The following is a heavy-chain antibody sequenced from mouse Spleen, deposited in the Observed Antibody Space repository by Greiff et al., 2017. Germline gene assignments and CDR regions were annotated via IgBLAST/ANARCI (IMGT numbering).Heavy chain of an antibody. CDR1: GYSITSGYY. CDR2: ISYDGSN. Sequence: ESGPGLVKPSQSLSLTCSVTGYSITSGYYWNWIRQFPGNKLEWMGYISYDGSNNYNPSLKNRISITRDTSKNQFFLKLNSVTTEDTATYYCARRIWDRWYFDVWGAGTTVTVSS. D-gene: IGHD3-3*01. V-gene: IGHV3-6*01. J-gene: IGHJ1*01. CDR3: ARRIWDRWYFDV.